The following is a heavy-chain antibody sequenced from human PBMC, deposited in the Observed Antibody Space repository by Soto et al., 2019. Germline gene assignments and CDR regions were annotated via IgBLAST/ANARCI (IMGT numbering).Heavy chain of an antibody. CDR1: GGSISSGGYY. V-gene: IGHV4-31*02. CDR2: IYYSGST. D-gene: IGHD5-18*01. Sequence: SETLSLTCTVSGGSISSGGYYWSWIRQHPGKGLEWIGYIYYSGSTYYNPSLKSRVTISVDTSKNQFSLKLSSVTAADTAVYYCARDRSHSYGSYFDYWGQGTLVTVSS. J-gene: IGHJ4*02. CDR3: ARDRSHSYGSYFDY.